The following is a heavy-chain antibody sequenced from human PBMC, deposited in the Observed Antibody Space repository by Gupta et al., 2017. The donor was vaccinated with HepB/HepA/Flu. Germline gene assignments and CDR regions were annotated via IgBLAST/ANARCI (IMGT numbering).Heavy chain of an antibody. Sequence: EVQLVQSRAEMIKPGESLKISCKISGYTFTSYWIDWVRLVPGKGLEWMGAIYPGDSDTRYRASFQGQVMISVDKSINTVYLQWASVKASDSAIYFCARRSAFPTGGIDYWGQGTQVTVSS. J-gene: IGHJ4*02. CDR1: GYTFTSYW. V-gene: IGHV5-51*01. CDR2: IYPGDSDT. D-gene: IGHD3-16*01. CDR3: ARRSAFPTGGIDY.